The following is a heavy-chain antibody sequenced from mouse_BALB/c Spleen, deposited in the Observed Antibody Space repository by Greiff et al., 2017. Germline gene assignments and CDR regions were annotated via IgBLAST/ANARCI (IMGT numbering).Heavy chain of an antibody. CDR1: GFAFSSYD. V-gene: IGHV5-12-1*01. D-gene: IGHD1-1*01. CDR2: ISSGGGST. J-gene: IGHJ2*01. Sequence: DVMLVESGGGLVKPGGSLKLSCAASGFAFSSYDMSWVRQTPEKRLEWVAYISSGGGSTYYPDTVKGRFTISRDNAKNTLYLQMSSLKSEDTAMYYCARQVVANDYWGQGTTLTVSS. CDR3: ARQVVANDY.